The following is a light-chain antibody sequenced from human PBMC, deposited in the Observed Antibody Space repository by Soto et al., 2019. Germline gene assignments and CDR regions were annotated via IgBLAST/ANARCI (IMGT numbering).Light chain of an antibody. J-gene: IGLJ3*02. Sequence: QSALTQPPSVSAAPGQKVTISCSGSSSNIGNNYVSWYQQLPGTAPQLLIFQYNKRPSGIPDRFSGSKSGTSATLGISGLQTGDEADYYCGTWDSSLSTGVFGGGTKLTVL. V-gene: IGLV1-51*02. CDR3: GTWDSSLSTGV. CDR1: SSNIGNNY. CDR2: QYN.